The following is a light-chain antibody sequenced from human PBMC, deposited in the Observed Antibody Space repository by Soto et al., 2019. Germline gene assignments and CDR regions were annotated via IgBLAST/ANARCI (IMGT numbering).Light chain of an antibody. V-gene: IGKV3-11*01. CDR2: DAS. CDR3: QQRSNWPRLFT. Sequence: EIVLTQSPATLSLSPGERATLSCRASRSVSSYLAWYQQKPGQAPRLLIYDASNRATGIPARFSGSGSGTDFTLTISSLEPEDFAVYYCQQRSNWPRLFTFGPGTKVDIK. CDR1: RSVSSY. J-gene: IGKJ3*01.